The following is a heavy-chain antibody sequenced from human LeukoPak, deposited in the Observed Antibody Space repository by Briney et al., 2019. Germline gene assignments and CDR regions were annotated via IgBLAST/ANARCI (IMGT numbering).Heavy chain of an antibody. CDR3: ATGYRSAYSWDS. Sequence: PGGSLRPSCAASGFTFSVYYMFWVRQAPGKGLVWVSNISPDATNSKYADFVEGRFTISRDNAKNTLYLQLNSLRVEDAAVYYCATGYRSAYSWDSWGQGTLVTVSS. CDR2: ISPDATNS. D-gene: IGHD5-12*01. J-gene: IGHJ4*02. CDR1: GFTFSVYY. V-gene: IGHV3-74*03.